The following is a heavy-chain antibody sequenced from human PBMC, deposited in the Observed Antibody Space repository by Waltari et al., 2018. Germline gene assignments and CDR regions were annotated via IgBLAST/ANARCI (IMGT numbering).Heavy chain of an antibody. CDR3: ARDHSRRIAVAGTFDY. CDR2: IWYDGSNK. D-gene: IGHD6-19*01. Sequence: QVQLVESGGGVVQPGRSLRLSCAASGFTFSSYGMHWVRQAPGKGLGWVAVIWYDGSNKYYADSVKGRFTISRDNSKNTLYLQRNSRGAEDTAVYYCARDHSRRIAVAGTFDYWGQGTLVTVSS. J-gene: IGHJ4*02. V-gene: IGHV3-33*01. CDR1: GFTFSSYG.